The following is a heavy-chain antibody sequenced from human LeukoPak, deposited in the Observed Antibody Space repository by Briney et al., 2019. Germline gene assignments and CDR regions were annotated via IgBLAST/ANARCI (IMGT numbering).Heavy chain of an antibody. CDR2: VKQDGSEK. J-gene: IGHJ4*02. CDR1: GFTFSSYW. Sequence: GGSLRLSCAASGFTFSSYWMTWVRQAPGKGLEWVANVKQDGSEKYYVDSVKGRFTISRDNAKNSLYLQMNSPRAEDTAVYYCASQGEDYDRHVDYWGQGTLVTVSS. D-gene: IGHD3-22*01. CDR3: ASQGEDYDRHVDY. V-gene: IGHV3-7*01.